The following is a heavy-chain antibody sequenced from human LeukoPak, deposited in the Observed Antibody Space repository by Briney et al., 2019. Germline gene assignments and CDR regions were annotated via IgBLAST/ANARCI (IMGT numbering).Heavy chain of an antibody. D-gene: IGHD6-19*01. J-gene: IGHJ4*02. CDR3: ARAPGQWLAYFDY. V-gene: IGHV4-59*12. Sequence: SETLSLTCTVSGGSISSYFWSWIRQPPGKGLEWIGYIYNTGSTNYNPSLKSRVTISVDTSKNQFSLQLNSVTPEDTAVYYCARAPGQWLAYFDYWGQGTLVTVSS. CDR2: IYNTGST. CDR1: GGSISSYF.